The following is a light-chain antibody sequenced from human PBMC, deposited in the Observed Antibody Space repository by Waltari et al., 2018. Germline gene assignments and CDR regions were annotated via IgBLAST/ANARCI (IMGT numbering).Light chain of an antibody. Sequence: DIRLTQSPSSLSASVEDRVTITCRASQGISNYLAWYQQKPGKVPEVLIHASSTLQSGVPARFSGSGSGTDFTLTISSLQPEDVAAYYCHNYNSASPTFGGGTRLEIK. CDR2: ASS. CDR3: HNYNSASPT. J-gene: IGKJ4*01. CDR1: QGISNY. V-gene: IGKV1-27*01.